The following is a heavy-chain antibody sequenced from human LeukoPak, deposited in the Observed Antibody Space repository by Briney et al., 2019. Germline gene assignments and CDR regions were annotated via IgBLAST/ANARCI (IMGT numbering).Heavy chain of an antibody. J-gene: IGHJ4*02. CDR1: GFTFSSYG. Sequence: GGSLRLSCAASGFTFSSYGMHWVRQAPGKGLEWVAVISYDGSNKYYADSVKGRFTISRDNAKNTLYLQMSSLRTDDTAVYFCAKDGWGSRYYPPQYFDYWGQGILVTVSS. CDR2: ISYDGSNK. D-gene: IGHD3-9*01. V-gene: IGHV3-30*18. CDR3: AKDGWGSRYYPPQYFDY.